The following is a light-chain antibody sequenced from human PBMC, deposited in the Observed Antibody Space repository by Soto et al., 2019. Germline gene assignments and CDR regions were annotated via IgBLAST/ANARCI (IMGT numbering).Light chain of an antibody. CDR1: EGITSW. CDR3: QQANSFPPFT. CDR2: AAS. Sequence: DSQMTQLPSSVSASVRDRVTITCRTREGITSWLPWYQQKPAKAPKRPIYAASSLQSGVPSRFSGSGAGSDFSLTISSLQPEDFATYYCQQANSFPPFTFGPGTKVDIK. J-gene: IGKJ3*01. V-gene: IGKV1-12*01.